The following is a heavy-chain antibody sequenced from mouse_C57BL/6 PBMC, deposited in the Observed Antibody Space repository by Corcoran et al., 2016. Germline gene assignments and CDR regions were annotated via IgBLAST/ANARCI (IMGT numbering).Heavy chain of an antibody. CDR1: GYTFTDYY. V-gene: IGHV1-26*01. D-gene: IGHD2-4*01. J-gene: IGHJ4*01. CDR3: ARMDDYDSYYARDY. Sequence: EVQLQQSGPELVKPGASVKISCKASGYTFTDYYMNWVKQSHGKSLEWIGDINPNNGGTSYNQKFKGKATLTVDKSSSTAYMELRSLTSEDSAVYYCARMDDYDSYYARDYWGQGTSVTVSS. CDR2: INPNNGGT.